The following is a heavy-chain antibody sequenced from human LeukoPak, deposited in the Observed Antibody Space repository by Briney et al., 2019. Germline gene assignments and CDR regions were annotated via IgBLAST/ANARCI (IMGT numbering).Heavy chain of an antibody. J-gene: IGHJ4*02. CDR3: AREGCSSTSCYVPVI. V-gene: IGHV3-30*03. CDR1: GFTFSSYG. Sequence: GRSLRLSCAASGFTFSSYGMHWVRQAPGKGLGWVAVISYDGSNKYYADSVKGRFTISRDNSKNTLYLQMNSLRAEDTAVYYCAREGCSSTSCYVPVIWGQGTLVTVSS. D-gene: IGHD2-2*01. CDR2: ISYDGSNK.